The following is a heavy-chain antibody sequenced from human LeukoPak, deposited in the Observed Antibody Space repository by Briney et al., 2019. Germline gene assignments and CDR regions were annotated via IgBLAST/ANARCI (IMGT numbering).Heavy chain of an antibody. D-gene: IGHD3-3*01. J-gene: IGHJ6*02. V-gene: IGHV1-8*01. Sequence: GASVKVSCKASGCTFTSYDINWVRQATGQGLEWMGWMNPNSGNTGYAQKFQGRVTMTRNTSISTAYMELSSLRSEDTAVYYCASSFATQITIFGVVIPPQGRYYYGMDAWGQGTTVTVSS. CDR2: MNPNSGNT. CDR3: ASSFATQITIFGVVIPPQGRYYYGMDA. CDR1: GCTFTSYD.